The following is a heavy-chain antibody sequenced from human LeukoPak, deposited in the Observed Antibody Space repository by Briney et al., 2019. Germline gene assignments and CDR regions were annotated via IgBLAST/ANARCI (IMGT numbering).Heavy chain of an antibody. J-gene: IGHJ4*02. D-gene: IGHD4-23*01. Sequence: GRSLRLSCAASGFTFSSYGMHWVRQAPRKGLEWVSVIWYDGSNKYYADSVKGRFTISRDNSKNTLYLQMNSLRAEDTAVYYCAKDYGGNPYYFDYWGQGALVTVSS. CDR2: IWYDGSNK. CDR1: GFTFSSYG. V-gene: IGHV3-33*06. CDR3: AKDYGGNPYYFDY.